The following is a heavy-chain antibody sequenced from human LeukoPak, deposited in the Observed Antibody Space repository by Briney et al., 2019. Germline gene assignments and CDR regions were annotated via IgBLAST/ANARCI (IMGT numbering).Heavy chain of an antibody. CDR1: GVSISSYY. D-gene: IGHD6-19*01. V-gene: IGHV4-59*01. CDR3: ARVAVARGPYYYYYGMDV. Sequence: SETPSLTCTASGVSISSYYWSWIRQPPGKGLEWIGLIYYSGSYSYNTSLKRRVNISVETSKQQVSLMLSSVTAADTAVYYCARVAVARGPYYYYYGMDVWGQRTTVSVSS. CDR2: IYYSGSY. J-gene: IGHJ6*02.